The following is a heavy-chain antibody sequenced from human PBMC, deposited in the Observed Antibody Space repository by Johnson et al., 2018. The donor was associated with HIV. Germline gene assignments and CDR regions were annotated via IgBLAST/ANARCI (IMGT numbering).Heavy chain of an antibody. CDR3: AKDIEWELQNDAFDI. V-gene: IGHV3-11*01. CDR2: ISWNSGSI. D-gene: IGHD1-26*01. CDR1: GFTFSDYF. Sequence: QLLLVESGGGLVKPGGSLRLSCGGTGFTFSDYFMSWIRKAPGKGLEWVSYISWNSGSIGYAASVKGRFPISRDNAKNSLYLQMNSLRAEDTALYYCAKDIEWELQNDAFDIWGQGTMVTVSS. J-gene: IGHJ3*02.